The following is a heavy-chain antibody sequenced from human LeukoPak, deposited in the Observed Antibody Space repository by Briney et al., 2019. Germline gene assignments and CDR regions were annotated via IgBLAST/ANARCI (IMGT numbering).Heavy chain of an antibody. V-gene: IGHV1-69*13. D-gene: IGHD6-13*01. CDR2: IIPIFGTA. CDR1: GYTFTSYG. Sequence: ASVKVSCKASGYTFTSYGIRWVRQAPGQGLGWMGGIIPIFGTANYAQKFQGRVTITADESTSTAYMELSSLRSEDTAVYYCARDRRPIAAAGPPWRDFQHWGQGTLVTVSS. CDR3: ARDRRPIAAAGPPWRDFQH. J-gene: IGHJ1*01.